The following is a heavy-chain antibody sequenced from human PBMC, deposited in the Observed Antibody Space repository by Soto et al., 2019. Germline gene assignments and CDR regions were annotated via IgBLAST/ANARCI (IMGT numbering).Heavy chain of an antibody. J-gene: IGHJ4*02. CDR1: GYTFTSYA. V-gene: IGHV1-3*05. Sequence: QVQLVQSGAEEKKPGASVKVSCKASGYTFTSYAMHWVRQAPGQRLEWMGWINAGNGNTKYSQKFQGRVTITRDTAASTAYMELSRLRSEDTAVYYCARGLPLAADYWGQGTLGTVSS. CDR2: INAGNGNT. CDR3: ARGLPLAADY.